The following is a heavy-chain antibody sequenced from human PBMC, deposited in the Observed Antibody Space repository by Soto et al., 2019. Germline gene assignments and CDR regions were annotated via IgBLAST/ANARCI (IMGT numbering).Heavy chain of an antibody. CDR1: GFTFSSYA. Sequence: HPGGSLRLSCAASGFTFSSYAMSWVRQAPGKGLEWVSAISGSGGSTYYADSVKGRFTISRDNSKNTLYLQMNSLRAEDTAVYYCAKDQDPEWLSSFDYWGQGTLVTVSS. V-gene: IGHV3-23*01. J-gene: IGHJ4*02. D-gene: IGHD3-9*01. CDR3: AKDQDPEWLSSFDY. CDR2: ISGSGGST.